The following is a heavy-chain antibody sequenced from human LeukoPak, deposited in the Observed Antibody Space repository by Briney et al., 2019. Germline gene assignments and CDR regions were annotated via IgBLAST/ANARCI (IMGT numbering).Heavy chain of an antibody. CDR2: INHSGST. Sequence: SETLSLTCAVYGGSLSGYYWSWIRQPPGKGLEWIGEINHSGSTNCNPSLKSRVTISVDTSKNQFSLKLSSVTAADTAVYYCARPGTTYSSGWYRYWGQGTLVTVSS. CDR1: GGSLSGYY. V-gene: IGHV4-34*01. J-gene: IGHJ4*02. CDR3: ARPGTTYSSGWYRY. D-gene: IGHD6-19*01.